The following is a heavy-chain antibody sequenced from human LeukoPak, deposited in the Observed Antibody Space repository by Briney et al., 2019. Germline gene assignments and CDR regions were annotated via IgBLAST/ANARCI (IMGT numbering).Heavy chain of an antibody. CDR3: AREPAIRLRGSDA. Sequence: GGSLRLSCAASGFTFTAYGMHWVRQAPGKGLEWVAIVWVDGTGEYYADSVKGRFIISRDNSKNMVYLQMNSLRPEDTAVYYCAREPAIRLRGSDAWGQGTTATVSS. V-gene: IGHV3-33*01. CDR1: GFTFTAYG. J-gene: IGHJ6*02. D-gene: IGHD2-21*01. CDR2: VWVDGTGE.